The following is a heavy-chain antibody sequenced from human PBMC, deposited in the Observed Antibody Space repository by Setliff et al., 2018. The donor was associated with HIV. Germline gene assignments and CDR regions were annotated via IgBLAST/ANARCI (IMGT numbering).Heavy chain of an antibody. Sequence: SETLSLTCAVYGESFSGYYWGWIRQPPGEGLEWRGEINHSGSTNYNPSLKSRVTISVDTSKNQISLKLSSVTAADTAVYYCARVLGRYYDSSGRPGFQHWGRGTLVTVSS. CDR3: ARVLGRYYDSSGRPGFQH. D-gene: IGHD3-22*01. CDR2: INHSGST. V-gene: IGHV4-34*01. J-gene: IGHJ1*01. CDR1: GESFSGYY.